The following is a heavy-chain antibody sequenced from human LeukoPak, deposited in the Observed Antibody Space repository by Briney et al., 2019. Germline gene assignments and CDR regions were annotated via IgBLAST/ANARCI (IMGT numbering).Heavy chain of an antibody. V-gene: IGHV3-74*01. CDR3: ARGGCSSTSCLDY. D-gene: IGHD2-2*01. CDR2: INSDGSNT. J-gene: IGHJ4*02. CDR1: GFTFSSKW. Sequence: GGSLRLSCAASGFTFSSKWMHWVRQSPGKGLVWVSHINSDGSNTNYADSVKGRFTISGDNAKNTLYLQLNSLRAEDTAVYYCARGGCSSTSCLDYWGQGTLVTVSS.